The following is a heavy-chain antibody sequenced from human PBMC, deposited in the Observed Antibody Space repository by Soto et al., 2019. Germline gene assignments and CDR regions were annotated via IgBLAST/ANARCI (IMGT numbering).Heavy chain of an antibody. Sequence: SETLSLTCTVSGGSISGYYWSWLRQPPGKGLEWIGYIYSIGSTNYNPSLRSRVTMSIDTSQEQFSLKLSSVTATDTAVYYCARSPLYNDILTGYYSRGDFDYWGQGTLVT. CDR3: ARSPLYNDILTGYYSRGDFDY. V-gene: IGHV4-4*08. D-gene: IGHD3-9*01. CDR2: IYSIGST. J-gene: IGHJ4*02. CDR1: GGSISGYY.